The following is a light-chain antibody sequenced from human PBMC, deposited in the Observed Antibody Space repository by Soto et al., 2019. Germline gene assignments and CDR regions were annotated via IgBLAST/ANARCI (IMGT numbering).Light chain of an antibody. V-gene: IGKV4-1*01. CDR1: QSVFYSSNNKNY. CDR3: QQYYNTPPYT. J-gene: IGKJ2*01. CDR2: WAS. Sequence: DIVMTQSPDSLSVSMGESATISCKSSQSVFYSSNNKNYIAWYQQKPGQPPKLLIYWASTRESGVPDRVSGSGSVTDFTLTISGLQAEDVAVYDCQQYYNTPPYTFGQVTKV.